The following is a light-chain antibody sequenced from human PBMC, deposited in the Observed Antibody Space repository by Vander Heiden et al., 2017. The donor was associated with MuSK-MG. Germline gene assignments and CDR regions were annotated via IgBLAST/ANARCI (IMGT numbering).Light chain of an antibody. CDR1: QDINYY. CDR2: AAS. CDR3: QQYDNLPIT. Sequence: DIQMTQSPSSLSASVGDRVTLTCQASQDINYYLNWYQQKAGKAPNLLIYAASNLQTGVPARFSGSRSGTNFTFTISSPQPEDIATYFCQQYDNLPITFGQGTRMEIK. V-gene: IGKV1-33*01. J-gene: IGKJ5*01.